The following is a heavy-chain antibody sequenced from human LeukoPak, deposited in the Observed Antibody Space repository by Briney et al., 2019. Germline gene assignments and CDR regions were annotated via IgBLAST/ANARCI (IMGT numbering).Heavy chain of an antibody. CDR2: IWPDGSYK. Sequence: PGRSLGLSCATSGFTFSTYGIHWVRQAPGKGLEWVAAIWPDGSYKYYADSVKGRFTISRDNSKNTVYLQMNTLRDEDTAVYYCARAVGPFDYWGQGTLVTVSS. J-gene: IGHJ4*02. D-gene: IGHD3-16*01. CDR3: ARAVGPFDY. V-gene: IGHV3-33*01. CDR1: GFTFSTYG.